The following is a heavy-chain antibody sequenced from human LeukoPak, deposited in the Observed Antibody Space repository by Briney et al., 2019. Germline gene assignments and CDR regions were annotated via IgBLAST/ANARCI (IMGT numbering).Heavy chain of an antibody. J-gene: IGHJ4*02. CDR1: GFTFSSYA. D-gene: IGHD1-7*01. Sequence: GGSLRLSCAASGFTFSSYAMSWVRQAPGKGLEWVSAISGSGGSTYYADPVTGRFTISRDNSKNTLYLQMNSLRAEDTAVYYCAKATHITGTIDYWGQGTLVTVSS. CDR3: AKATHITGTIDY. CDR2: ISGSGGST. V-gene: IGHV3-23*01.